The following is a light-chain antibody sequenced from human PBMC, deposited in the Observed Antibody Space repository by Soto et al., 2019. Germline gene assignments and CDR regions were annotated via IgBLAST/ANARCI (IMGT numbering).Light chain of an antibody. Sequence: QAVVTQEPSLTVSPGGTVSLTCGSTTGAVTSHHYPYWFQQKPGQAPRILIYDTSKKHSWTPARFSGSLLGGKAALTLSSAQPEDEAEYYCLIFDSDGVVFGGGTKLTVL. CDR3: LIFDSDGVV. CDR2: DTS. CDR1: TGAVTSHHY. V-gene: IGLV7-46*01. J-gene: IGLJ2*01.